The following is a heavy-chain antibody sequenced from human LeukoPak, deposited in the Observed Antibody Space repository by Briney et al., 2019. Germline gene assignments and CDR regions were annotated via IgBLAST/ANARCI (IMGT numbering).Heavy chain of an antibody. CDR1: GGSISGGGYS. D-gene: IGHD6-13*01. CDR3: ARGIAAAPRYYYYGMDV. Sequence: SQTLSLTCAVSGGSISGGGYSWSWIRQPPGKGLEWIGYIYHSGSTYYNPSLKSRVTISVDRSKNQFSLKLSSVTAADTAVYYCARGIAAAPRYYYYGMDVWGQGTTVTVSS. V-gene: IGHV4-30-2*01. J-gene: IGHJ6*02. CDR2: IYHSGST.